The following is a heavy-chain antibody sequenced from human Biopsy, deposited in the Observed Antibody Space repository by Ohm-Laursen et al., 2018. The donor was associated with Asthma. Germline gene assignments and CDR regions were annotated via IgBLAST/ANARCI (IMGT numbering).Heavy chain of an antibody. V-gene: IGHV4-31*03. D-gene: IGHD3-22*01. Sequence: SLSLPRTVSYRPNSRGGYFWTSIRQHPGWGLGWIEFIYYCGSTYYKPSLKSRVSISIDTSKNQFSLKLSSVTAADTAVYYCARAQDYYDSRGYYSTFDYWGQGTLVTVSS. CDR1: YRPNSRGGYF. J-gene: IGHJ4*02. CDR2: IYYCGST. CDR3: ARAQDYYDSRGYYSTFDY.